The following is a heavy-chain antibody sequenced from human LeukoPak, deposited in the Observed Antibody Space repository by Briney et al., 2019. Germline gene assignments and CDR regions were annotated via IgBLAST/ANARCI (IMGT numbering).Heavy chain of an antibody. D-gene: IGHD3-22*01. CDR3: ARDVERGVVVALFAFDI. CDR1: GYTFTSYY. CDR2: INPSGGST. Sequence: GASVKVSCKASGYTFTSYYMHWVRQAPGQGLEWMGIINPSGGSTSYAQKFQGRVTMTRDTSTSTVYMELSSLRSEDTAVYYCARDVERGVVVALFAFDIWGQGTTVTVSS. J-gene: IGHJ3*02. V-gene: IGHV1-46*01.